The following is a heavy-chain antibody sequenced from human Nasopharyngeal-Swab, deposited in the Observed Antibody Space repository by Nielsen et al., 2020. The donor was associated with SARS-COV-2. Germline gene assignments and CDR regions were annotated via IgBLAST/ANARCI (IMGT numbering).Heavy chain of an antibody. J-gene: IGHJ4*02. CDR3: VKERASALAHIDY. CDR1: GFTFSSYG. Sequence: GESLKISCAASGFTFSSYGMHWVRQAPGKGLEWVAVIWYDGSNKYYADSVKGRFTISRDNSNNTLYLQMDGLRAEDTAIYYCVKERASALAHIDYWGQGALVIVSS. CDR2: IWYDGSNK. D-gene: IGHD2-15*01. V-gene: IGHV3-33*06.